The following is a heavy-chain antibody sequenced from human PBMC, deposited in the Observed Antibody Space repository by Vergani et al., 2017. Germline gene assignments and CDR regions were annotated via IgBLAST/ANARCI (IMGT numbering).Heavy chain of an antibody. J-gene: IGHJ5*02. CDR1: GLTSAGYA. CDR3: AKDLGTSSGGGWFDP. D-gene: IGHD6-6*01. CDR2: ISWNSNSI. Sequence: DVQLEESGGGLVLPGRSLRLSCVASGLTSAGYAMHWVRQAPGKGLEWVSGISWNSNSIGYADSVKGRFTISRGNAKNSLYLQMNSLRAEDTALYYCAKDLGTSSGGGWFDPWGQGTLVTVSS. V-gene: IGHV3-9*02.